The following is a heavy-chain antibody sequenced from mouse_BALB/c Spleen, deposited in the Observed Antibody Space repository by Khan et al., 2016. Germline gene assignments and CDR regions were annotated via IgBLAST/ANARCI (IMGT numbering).Heavy chain of an antibody. CDR3: ARGGYYDYDIDY. CDR2: INTETGEP. V-gene: IGHV9-2-1*01. CDR1: GYTFTDYS. D-gene: IGHD2-4*01. J-gene: IGHJ2*01. Sequence: QIQLVQSGPELKKPGETVKISCKASGYTFTDYSMHWVKQAPGKGLKWMGWINTETGEPTYADDFKGRFAFSLETSASTAYLQINNLKKEDTATYFCARGGYYDYDIDYWGQGTTLTVSS.